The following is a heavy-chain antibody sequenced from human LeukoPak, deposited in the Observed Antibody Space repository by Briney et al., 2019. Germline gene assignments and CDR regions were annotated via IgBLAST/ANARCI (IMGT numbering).Heavy chain of an antibody. J-gene: IGHJ5*02. CDR2: ISYDGSNK. D-gene: IGHD3-3*01. CDR1: GFTFSSYA. Sequence: PGGSLRLSCAASGFTFSSYAMHWVRQAPGKGLEWVAVISYDGSNKYYADSVKGRFTISRDNSKNTLYLQMNSLRAEDTAVYYCARVAGYDFWSGYFQAWGQGTLVTVSS. V-gene: IGHV3-30*01. CDR3: ARVAGYDFWSGYFQA.